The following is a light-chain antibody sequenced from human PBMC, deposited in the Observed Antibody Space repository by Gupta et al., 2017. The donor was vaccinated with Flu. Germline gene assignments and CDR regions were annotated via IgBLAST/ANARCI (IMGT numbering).Light chain of an antibody. V-gene: IGKV3-20*01. CDR3: QQQCSSPVP. Sequence: EIMLTQSPGTLSLSPGERATLSCRASEDVSSAYLTWYQQKPGQAPRLLIYGASKRANGFPDRFSGSGSGTEFTLPITIREPEDFAVYYCQQQCSSPVPFGQGTQMEIK. CDR2: GAS. J-gene: IGKJ2*01. CDR1: EDVSSAY.